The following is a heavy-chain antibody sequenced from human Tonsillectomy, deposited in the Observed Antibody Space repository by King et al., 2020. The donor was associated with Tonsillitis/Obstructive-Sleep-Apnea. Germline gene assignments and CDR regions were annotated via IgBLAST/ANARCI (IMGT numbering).Heavy chain of an antibody. CDR3: ARVVGAIPRVVIRAFDI. Sequence: QLQESGPGLVKPSETLSLTCTVSGDSISSYYWSWIRQPPGKGLEWIGYIYYSGSTNYNPSLKSRVTISVDTSKNQFSLKLSSVTAADTAVYYCARVVGAIPRVVIRAFDIWGQGTMVTVSS. CDR1: GDSISSYY. D-gene: IGHD1-26*01. J-gene: IGHJ3*02. V-gene: IGHV4-59*01. CDR2: IYYSGST.